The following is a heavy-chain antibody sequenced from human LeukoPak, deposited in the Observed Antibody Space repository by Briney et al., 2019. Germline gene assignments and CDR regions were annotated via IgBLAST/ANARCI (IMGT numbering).Heavy chain of an antibody. J-gene: IGHJ3*02. CDR2: IYHSGST. V-gene: IGHV4-38-2*02. D-gene: IGHD5-18*01. CDR3: ARGVDTAMVYGAFDI. CDR1: GYSISSGYY. Sequence: PSETLSLTCTVSGYSISSGYYWGWIRQPPGKGLEWIGSIYHSGSTYYNPSLKSRVTISVDTSKNQFSLKLSSVTAADTAVYYCARGVDTAMVYGAFDIWGQGTMVTVSS.